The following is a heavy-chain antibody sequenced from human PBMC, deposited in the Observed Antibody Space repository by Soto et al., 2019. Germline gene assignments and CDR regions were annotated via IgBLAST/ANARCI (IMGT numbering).Heavy chain of an antibody. CDR1: GFTFITYA. D-gene: IGHD2-15*01. CDR2: ISNDGSNE. Sequence: PGGSLRLSCVASGFTFITYAMHWVRQAPGKGLEWVAVISNDGSNEYYGDSVKGRFTISRDNSKNTLYLQMNSLRAEDTAVYFCASLGYCSGGNCEFYYYYYGMDVWGQGTTVTVSS. J-gene: IGHJ6*02. CDR3: ASLGYCSGGNCEFYYYYYGMDV. V-gene: IGHV3-30-3*01.